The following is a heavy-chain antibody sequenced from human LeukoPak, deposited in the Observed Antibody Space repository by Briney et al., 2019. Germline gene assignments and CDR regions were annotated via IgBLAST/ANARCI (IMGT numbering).Heavy chain of an antibody. Sequence: TSSETLSLTCTVSGGSISSHYWSWFRQPPGKGLEWIGYIYYSGSTNYNPSLKSRVTISVDTSKNQFSLKLSSVTAADTAVYYCARSRGYFDYWGQGTLVTVSS. J-gene: IGHJ4*02. CDR1: GGSISSHY. CDR3: ARSRGYFDY. CDR2: IYYSGST. V-gene: IGHV4-59*11.